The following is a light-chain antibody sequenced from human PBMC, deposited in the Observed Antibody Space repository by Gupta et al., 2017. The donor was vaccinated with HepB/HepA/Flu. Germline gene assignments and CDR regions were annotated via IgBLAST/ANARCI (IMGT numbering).Light chain of an antibody. V-gene: IGLV1-40*01. CDR3: YSSAKNMNNNWV. Sequence: SILTQRLSVSEAPGQRVTISCTGSWSDIVTYDVHWYQQLQGRAPPLLIFYNINRPSAVPPPFFSATSYTTASLVTTSLPHEDEAADYYYSSAKNMNNNWVFGGGTKLTVL. CDR2: YNI. CDR1: WSDIVTYD. J-gene: IGLJ3*02.